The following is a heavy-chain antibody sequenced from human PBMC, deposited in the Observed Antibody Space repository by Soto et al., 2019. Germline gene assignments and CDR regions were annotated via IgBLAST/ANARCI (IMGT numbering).Heavy chain of an antibody. CDR3: ARGHRVVAATHLSYYFDY. J-gene: IGHJ4*02. CDR1: GYTFTSYD. Sequence: ASVKVSCKASGYTFTSYDINWVRQATGQGLEWMGWMNPNSGNTGYAQKFQGRVTMTRSTSISTAYMELSSLRSEDTAVYYCARGHRVVAATHLSYYFDYWGQGTLVTVSS. V-gene: IGHV1-8*01. D-gene: IGHD2-15*01. CDR2: MNPNSGNT.